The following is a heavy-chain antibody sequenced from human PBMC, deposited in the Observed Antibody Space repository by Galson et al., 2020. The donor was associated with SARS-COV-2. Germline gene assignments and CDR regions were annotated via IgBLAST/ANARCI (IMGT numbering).Heavy chain of an antibody. Sequence: SETLSLTCTVSGVSISSSGYSWGWIRQSPGKGLEWIGSIYYSGSSYYNPSLKSRVTISIDTSKNQFSLKLNSVTAADTAVYYCARPGSTTDWYYFDYWGQGALVTVSS. J-gene: IGHJ4*02. V-gene: IGHV4-39*01. D-gene: IGHD3-10*01. CDR1: GVSISSSGYS. CDR3: ARPGSTTDWYYFDY. CDR2: IYYSGSS.